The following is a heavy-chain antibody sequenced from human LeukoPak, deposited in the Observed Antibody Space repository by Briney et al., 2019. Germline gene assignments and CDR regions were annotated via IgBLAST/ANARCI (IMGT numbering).Heavy chain of an antibody. CDR2: VKVGGDT. CDR3: ARSFGWYALDV. V-gene: IGHV4-34*01. Sequence: SETLSLTCAVYGDSLDNLYWSWVRQSPGKGLEWIGEVKVGGDTKYNPSLKGRVTMAADTSRNQFSLRLTFVTAADTAIYYCARSFGWYALDVWGQGALVTVSS. CDR1: GDSLDNLY. D-gene: IGHD6-19*01. J-gene: IGHJ4*02.